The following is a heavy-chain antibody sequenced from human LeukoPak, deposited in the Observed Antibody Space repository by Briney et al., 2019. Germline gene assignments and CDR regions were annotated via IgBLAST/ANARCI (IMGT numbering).Heavy chain of an antibody. Sequence: GGSLRLSCAASGFTFSSYGMHWVRQAPGKGLEWVAVISYDGSNKYYADSVKGRFTISRDNSKNTLYLQMNSLRAEDTAVYYCAKDLHYYGSGFDPWGQGTLVTVSS. J-gene: IGHJ5*02. D-gene: IGHD3-10*01. V-gene: IGHV3-30*18. CDR1: GFTFSSYG. CDR3: AKDLHYYGSGFDP. CDR2: ISYDGSNK.